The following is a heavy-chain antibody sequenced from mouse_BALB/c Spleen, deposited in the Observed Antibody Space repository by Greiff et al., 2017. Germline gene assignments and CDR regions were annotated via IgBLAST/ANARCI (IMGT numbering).Heavy chain of an antibody. CDR2: ISYDGSN. J-gene: IGHJ2*01. CDR3: ARVFYDGYYDY. Sequence: ESGPGLVKPSQSLSLTCSVTGYSITSGYYWNWIRQFPGNKLEWMGYISYDGSNNYNPSLKNRISITRDTSKNQFFLKLNSVTTEDTATYYCARVFYDGYYDYWGQGTTLTVSS. CDR1: GYSITSGYY. D-gene: IGHD2-3*01. V-gene: IGHV3-6*02.